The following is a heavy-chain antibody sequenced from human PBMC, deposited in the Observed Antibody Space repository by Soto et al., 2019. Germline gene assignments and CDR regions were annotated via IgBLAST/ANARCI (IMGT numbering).Heavy chain of an antibody. CDR2: IGAARDP. D-gene: IGHD2-15*01. Sequence: GALGLSSKDSGFSLSDYDMPRVRQVPGKGLEWVSTIGAARDPYYTGAVKHRFTISRENARNSMFLQMNSVTVGDTAVYYCARAYTGRLPRRADYYYALDVWGQGIIVTVSS. CDR3: ARAYTGRLPRRADYYYALDV. V-gene: IGHV3-13*02. J-gene: IGHJ6*02. CDR1: GFSLSDYD.